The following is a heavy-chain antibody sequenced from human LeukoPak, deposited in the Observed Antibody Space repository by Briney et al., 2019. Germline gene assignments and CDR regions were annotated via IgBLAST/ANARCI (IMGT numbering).Heavy chain of an antibody. CDR1: GFTFSTYT. CDR2: ITSNRKYI. D-gene: IGHD3-10*02. Sequence: SGGSLRLSCTASGFTFSTYTMNWVRQAPGKGLEWISSITSNRKYIFYADSLKGRLTISRDNAKNSLYLQMNSLRAEDTAVYYCAELGITMIGGVWGKGTTVTISS. V-gene: IGHV3-21*01. J-gene: IGHJ6*04. CDR3: AELGITMIGGV.